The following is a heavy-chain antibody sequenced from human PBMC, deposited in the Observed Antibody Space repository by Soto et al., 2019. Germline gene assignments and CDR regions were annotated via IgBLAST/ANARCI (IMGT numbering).Heavy chain of an antibody. V-gene: IGHV4-39*01. CDR2: VYYRGRS. J-gene: IGHJ4*02. Sequence: PSETLSLTCTVSGGSVTNSSYYWGWIRQSPGKGLEWIGSVYYRGRSYSKSSVKSRVTISVDTSTNRFSLSLNSVTASDTAVYFCVSQRTTVPTQAYCDCWGPGGLVSVSS. CDR1: GGSVTNSSYY. CDR3: VSQRTTVPTQAYCDC.